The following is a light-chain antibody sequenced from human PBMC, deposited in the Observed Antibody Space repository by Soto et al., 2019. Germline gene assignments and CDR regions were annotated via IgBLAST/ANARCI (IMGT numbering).Light chain of an antibody. CDR2: KTP. CDR3: QQYTSFPLS. V-gene: IGKV1-5*03. Sequence: DVQMTQSPSALSASVGDRVTITCRASQSISSCLAWYQQKPAKAPKLLIYKTPNLESGVPSRFSGSGSGTEFTLTISSLQPDDFATDFCQQYTSFPLSFGGGTKVEI. J-gene: IGKJ4*01. CDR1: QSISSC.